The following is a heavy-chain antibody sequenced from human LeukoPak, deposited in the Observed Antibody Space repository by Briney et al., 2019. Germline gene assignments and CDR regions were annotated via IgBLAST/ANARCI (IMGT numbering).Heavy chain of an antibody. D-gene: IGHD6-19*01. CDR2: ISSSSSYI. CDR3: ARDRTYSSGWSVLESANDY. J-gene: IGHJ4*02. V-gene: IGHV3-21*01. Sequence: PGGSLRLSCAASGFTFSSYSMNWVRQAPGKGLEWVSSISSSSSYIYYADSVKGRFTISRDNAKNSLYLQMNSLRAEDTAVYYCARDRTYSSGWSVLESANDYWGQGTLVTVSS. CDR1: GFTFSSYS.